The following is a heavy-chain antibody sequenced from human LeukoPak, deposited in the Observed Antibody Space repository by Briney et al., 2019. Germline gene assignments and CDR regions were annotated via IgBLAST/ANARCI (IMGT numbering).Heavy chain of an antibody. CDR3: ARRGIWDLQIGNWFDP. Sequence: SETLSLTCTVSGGSISLTTYYWGWIRQPPGKGLEWIGRIYSRGGTFYNPSLKSRVTISVDTSKNQLSLKLSSVTAADTAIYYCARRGIWDLQIGNWFDPWGQGILVTVSS. V-gene: IGHV4-39*01. CDR2: IYSRGGT. CDR1: GGSISLTTYY. D-gene: IGHD3-16*01. J-gene: IGHJ5*02.